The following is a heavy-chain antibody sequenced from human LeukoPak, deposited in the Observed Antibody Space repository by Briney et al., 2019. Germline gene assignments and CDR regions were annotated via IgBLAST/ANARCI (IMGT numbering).Heavy chain of an antibody. Sequence: SETLSLTCTVSGYSISSGYYWGWIRQPPGKGLEWIGSIYHSGSTYYNPSLKSRVTISVDTSKNQFSLKLSSVTAADTAVYYCAREPDMVRGVIAPDYWGQGTLVTVSS. D-gene: IGHD3-10*01. V-gene: IGHV4-38-2*02. CDR2: IYHSGST. CDR1: GYSISSGYY. CDR3: AREPDMVRGVIAPDY. J-gene: IGHJ4*02.